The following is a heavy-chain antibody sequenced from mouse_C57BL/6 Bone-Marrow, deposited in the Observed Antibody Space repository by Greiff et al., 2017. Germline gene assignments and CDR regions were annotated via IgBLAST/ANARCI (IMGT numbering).Heavy chain of an antibody. J-gene: IGHJ2*01. CDR3: AREGREYYFDY. Sequence: EVMLVESGGGLVQPGGSLKLSCAASGFTFSDYYMYWVRQTPEKRLEWVAYISNGGGSTYYPDTVKGRFTISRDNAKNTLYLQMSRLKSEDTAMYYCAREGREYYFDYWGQGTTLTVSS. V-gene: IGHV5-12*01. CDR1: GFTFSDYY. CDR2: ISNGGGST.